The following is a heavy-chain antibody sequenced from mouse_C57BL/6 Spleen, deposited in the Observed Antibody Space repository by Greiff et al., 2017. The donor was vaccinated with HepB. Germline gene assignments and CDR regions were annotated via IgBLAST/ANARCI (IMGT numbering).Heavy chain of an antibody. V-gene: IGHV14-4*01. CDR2: IDPENGDT. CDR3: TTSGTNAMDY. J-gene: IGHJ4*01. Sequence: EVQLQQSGAELVRPGASVKLSCTASGFNIKDDYMHWVKQRPEQGLEWIGWIDPENGDTEYASKFQGKATITADTSSNTAYLQLSSLTSEDTAVYYCTTSGTNAMDYWGQGTSVTVSS. CDR1: GFNIKDDY. D-gene: IGHD4-1*01.